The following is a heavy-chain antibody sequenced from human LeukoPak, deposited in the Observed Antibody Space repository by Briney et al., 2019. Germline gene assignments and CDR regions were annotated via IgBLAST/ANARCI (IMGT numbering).Heavy chain of an antibody. CDR2: ISSSGSTI. V-gene: IGHV3-48*03. Sequence: GGSLRLSCAASGFTFSSYEMNWVRQAPGKGLEWVSYISSSGSTIYYADSVKGRFTISRDNAKNSLYLQMNSLRAEDTAVYYYARAPGRAEYYFDYWGQGTLVTVSS. CDR1: GFTFSSYE. D-gene: IGHD1-26*01. CDR3: ARAPGRAEYYFDY. J-gene: IGHJ4*02.